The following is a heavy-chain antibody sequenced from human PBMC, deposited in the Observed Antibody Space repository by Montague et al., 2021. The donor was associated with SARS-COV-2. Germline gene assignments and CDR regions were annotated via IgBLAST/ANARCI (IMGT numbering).Heavy chain of an antibody. Sequence: TLSLTCTVSGGSISSGGYYWSWIRQHPGKGLEWIGYIYYSGSTHYNPSLKSRVTISVDTSKNQFSLKLSSVTAADTAVHYCARLTAGYGSGGSCYWRAGFDFWGQGTLVTVSS. J-gene: IGHJ4*02. V-gene: IGHV4-31*03. CDR3: ARLTAGYGSGGSCYWRAGFDF. D-gene: IGHD2-15*01. CDR2: IYYSGST. CDR1: GGSISSGGYY.